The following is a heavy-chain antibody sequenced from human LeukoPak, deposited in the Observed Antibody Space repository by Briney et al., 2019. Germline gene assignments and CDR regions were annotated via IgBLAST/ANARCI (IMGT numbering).Heavy chain of an antibody. Sequence: GGSLRLSCAASGFTFSSYWMHWVRQAPGKGLVWVPRINSDGSSTSYADSVEGRFTISRDNAKNTLYLQMNSLRAEDTAVYYCARRYCSSTSCYRYYYYMDVWGKGTTVTVSS. CDR1: GFTFSSYW. CDR2: INSDGSST. CDR3: ARRYCSSTSCYRYYYYMDV. D-gene: IGHD2-2*01. V-gene: IGHV3-74*01. J-gene: IGHJ6*03.